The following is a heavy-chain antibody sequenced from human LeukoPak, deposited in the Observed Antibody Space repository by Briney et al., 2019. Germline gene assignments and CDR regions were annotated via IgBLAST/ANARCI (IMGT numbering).Heavy chain of an antibody. CDR2: IYYSGST. V-gene: IGHV4-30-4*08. D-gene: IGHD1-26*01. CDR3: ARVRVGAHWFDP. CDR1: GGSISSGDYY. Sequence: SETLSLTCTVSGGSISSGDYYWSWLRQPPGKGLEWIGYIYYSGSTYYNPSLKSRVTISVDTSKDQFSLKLSSVTAADTAVYYCARVRVGAHWFDPWGQGTLVTVSS. J-gene: IGHJ5*02.